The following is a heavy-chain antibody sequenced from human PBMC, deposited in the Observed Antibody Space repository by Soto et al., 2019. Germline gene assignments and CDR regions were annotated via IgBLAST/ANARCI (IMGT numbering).Heavy chain of an antibody. CDR3: ARDYYDSSGYFDY. J-gene: IGHJ4*02. D-gene: IGHD3-22*01. Sequence: ASVKVSCKASGYTFTSYYMHWVRQAPGQGLEWMGIINPNSGSTSYAQKLQGRVTMTRDTSTSTAYMELSSLRSEDTAVNYFARDYYDSSGYFDYWGQGTLVTVSS. CDR1: GYTFTSYY. CDR2: INPNSGST. V-gene: IGHV1-46*01.